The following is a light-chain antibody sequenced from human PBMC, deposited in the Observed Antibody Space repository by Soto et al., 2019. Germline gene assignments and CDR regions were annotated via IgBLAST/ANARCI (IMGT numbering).Light chain of an antibody. CDR1: QSLLHSSGHNC. J-gene: IGKJ4*01. CDR3: MQTLQTPLT. V-gene: IGKV2-28*01. CDR2: FGS. Sequence: DIVMTQLPLSLPVTPGEPASISCRSSQSLLHSSGHNCLDWYLQKPGQSPQLLIYFGSNRASGVPDRFSGSGSGTDVTLKISRVEAEDVGLYYCMQTLQTPLTFGGGTKVEIK.